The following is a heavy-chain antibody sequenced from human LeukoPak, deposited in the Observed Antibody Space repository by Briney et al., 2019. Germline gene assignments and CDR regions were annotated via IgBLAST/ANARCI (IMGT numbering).Heavy chain of an antibody. CDR3: ARVSVGATMAHY. CDR1: GFTVSSNY. CDR2: IYSGGST. Sequence: GGSLRLSCAAPGFTVSSNYMSWVRQAPGKGLEWVSVIYSGGSTYYADSVKGRFTISRDNSKNTLYLQMNSLRAEDTAVYYCARVSVGATMAHYWGQGTLVTVSS. D-gene: IGHD1-26*01. V-gene: IGHV3-53*01. J-gene: IGHJ4*02.